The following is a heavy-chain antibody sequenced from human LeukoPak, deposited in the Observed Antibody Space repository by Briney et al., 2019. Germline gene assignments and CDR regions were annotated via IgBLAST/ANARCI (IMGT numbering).Heavy chain of an antibody. CDR1: GGSVTSTSYY. Sequence: SETLSLTCTVSGGSVTSTSYYWGWIRQPPGKGLQWIGSISYSGSTYYNPSLKSRVTISVDTSKNQFSLKLNSVTAADTAVYYCARVGSGSYRRNDAFDIWGQGTMVTVSS. D-gene: IGHD1-26*01. CDR3: ARVGSGSYRRNDAFDI. V-gene: IGHV4-39*01. J-gene: IGHJ3*02. CDR2: ISYSGST.